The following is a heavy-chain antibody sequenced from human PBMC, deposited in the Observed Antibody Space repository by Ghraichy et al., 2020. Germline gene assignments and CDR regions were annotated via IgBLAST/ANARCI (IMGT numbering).Heavy chain of an antibody. D-gene: IGHD6-19*01. V-gene: IGHV3-30*18. Sequence: GGSLRLSCAASGFTFSSYGMHWVRQAPGKGLEWVAVISYDGSNKYYADSVKGRFTISRDNSKNTLYLQMNSLRAEDTAVYYCAKGQYSSGWYADYWGQGTLVTVSS. CDR2: ISYDGSNK. J-gene: IGHJ4*02. CDR3: AKGQYSSGWYADY. CDR1: GFTFSSYG.